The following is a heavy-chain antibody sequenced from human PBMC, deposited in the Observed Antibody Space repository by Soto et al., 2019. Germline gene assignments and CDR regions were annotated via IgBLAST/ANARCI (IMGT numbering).Heavy chain of an antibody. V-gene: IGHV4-30-4*08. CDR3: ARSHYVLGACDV. CDR1: GASISSGDYY. Sequence: QVQLQESGPGLVKPSETLSLTCTVSGASISSGDYYWSWIRQSPGKGLQWNGYIFHSGETYYTPSIESRLSISIDASKNQFSLNLNSVTAADTAVYFCARSHYVLGACDVGGPGTVVTVSS. J-gene: IGHJ3*01. D-gene: IGHD3-10*02. CDR2: IFHSGET.